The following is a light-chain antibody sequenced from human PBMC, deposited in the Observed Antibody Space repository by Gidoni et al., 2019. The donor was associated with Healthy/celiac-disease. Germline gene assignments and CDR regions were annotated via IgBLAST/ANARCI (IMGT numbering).Light chain of an antibody. V-gene: IGKV1-39*01. CDR3: QQSYSTPL. Sequence: DNQVTQSPSSLSASVGDRVTITCRASQSISSYLNWYQQKPGKAPKLLIYAASSLQSGVPSRFSGSGSGTDFTLTISSLQPEDFATYYCQQSYSTPLFGGGTKVEIK. J-gene: IGKJ4*01. CDR1: QSISSY. CDR2: AAS.